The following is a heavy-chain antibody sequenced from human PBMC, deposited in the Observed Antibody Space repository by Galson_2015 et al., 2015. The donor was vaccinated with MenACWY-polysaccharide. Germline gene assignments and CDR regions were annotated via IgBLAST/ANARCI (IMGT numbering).Heavy chain of an antibody. D-gene: IGHD2-2*01. J-gene: IGHJ5*02. CDR1: GFTFSSYA. V-gene: IGHV3-23*01. CDR3: ATATCVTTSCYWLDH. CDR2: ISASGGTT. Sequence: SLRLSCAASGFTFSSYAISWVRQAPGQGLEWVSTISASGGTTHYADAVKGRIVISRDASQSTLYLQLNSLRAEDTATYYCATATCVTTSCYWLDHWCQGTPVTAAS.